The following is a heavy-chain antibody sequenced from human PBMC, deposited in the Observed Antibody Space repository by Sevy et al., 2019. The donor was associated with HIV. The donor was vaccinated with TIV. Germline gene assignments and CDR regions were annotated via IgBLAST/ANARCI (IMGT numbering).Heavy chain of an antibody. CDR1: GFTFSSYA. V-gene: IGHV3-23*01. Sequence: GGSLRLSCAASGFTFSSYAMSWVRQAPGKGLEWVSAISGSGGSTYYADSVKGRFTISRDNAKNTLYLQMNSLRAEDTAVYYGAKESAYYDGRGYYTDGGYFDYWGQGTLVTVSS. CDR2: ISGSGGST. D-gene: IGHD3-22*01. CDR3: AKESAYYDGRGYYTDGGYFDY. J-gene: IGHJ4*02.